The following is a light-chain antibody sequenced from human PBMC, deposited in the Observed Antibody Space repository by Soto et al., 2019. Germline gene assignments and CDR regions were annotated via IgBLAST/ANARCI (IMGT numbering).Light chain of an antibody. CDR3: QKYNSAPRT. J-gene: IGKJ3*01. V-gene: IGKV1-27*01. CDR1: QGISSY. Sequence: DIQMTQSPSSLSASVGDRVTITCRASQGISSYLAGYQQKTGKEPTLLIYAASTLQSGVPSRFSGSGSGTDFTLNISGLQPEDVATYYCQKYNSAPRTFGPGTKVDIK. CDR2: AAS.